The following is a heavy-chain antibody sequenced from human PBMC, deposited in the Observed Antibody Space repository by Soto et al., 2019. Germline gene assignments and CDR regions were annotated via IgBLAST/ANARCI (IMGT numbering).Heavy chain of an antibody. CDR1: GYSFSSYG. Sequence: QVPLVQSGTEVKKPGASVKVSCKTSGYSFSSYGVTWVRQAPGQGLEWMGWISGYNGNTNYAQKLQGRVTMTIDTSTSTTYMELRSLRFHDTATYFRARDASGFHIDWFDSWGQGTLVTVSS. J-gene: IGHJ5*01. CDR3: ARDASGFHIDWFDS. V-gene: IGHV1-18*01. D-gene: IGHD2-21*01. CDR2: ISGYNGNT.